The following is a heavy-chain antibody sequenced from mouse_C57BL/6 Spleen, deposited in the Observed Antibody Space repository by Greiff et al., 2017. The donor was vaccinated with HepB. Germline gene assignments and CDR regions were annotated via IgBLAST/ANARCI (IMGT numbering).Heavy chain of an antibody. V-gene: IGHV1-69*01. D-gene: IGHD1-1*01. J-gene: IGHJ3*01. CDR1: GYTFTSYW. CDR2: IDPSDSYT. Sequence: QVQLQQPGAELVMPGASVKLSCQASGYTFTSYWMHWVKQRPGQGLEWIGEIDPSDSYTNYNQKFKGKSTLTVDKSSSTAYMQLSSLTSEDSAVYYCARLMDYGSSPSWFAYWGQGTLVTVSA. CDR3: ARLMDYGSSPSWFAY.